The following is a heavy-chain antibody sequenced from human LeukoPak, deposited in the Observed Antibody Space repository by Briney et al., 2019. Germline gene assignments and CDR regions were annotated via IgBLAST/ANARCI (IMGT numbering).Heavy chain of an antibody. Sequence: GRSLRLSCAASGVTFSSYAMHWVRQAPGKGLERVSVISYDGSNKYYADSVKGRFTISRDNSKNTLYLQMNSLRAEDTAVYYCARGSSHNCSSLGYWGQGTLVTVSS. V-gene: IGHV3-30-3*01. CDR3: ARGSSHNCSSLGY. J-gene: IGHJ4*01. CDR2: ISYDGSNK. D-gene: IGHD2-15*01. CDR1: GVTFSSYA.